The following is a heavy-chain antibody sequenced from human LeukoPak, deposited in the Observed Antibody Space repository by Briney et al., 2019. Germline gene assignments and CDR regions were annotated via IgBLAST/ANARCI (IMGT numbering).Heavy chain of an antibody. CDR3: ARVLYYYDSSGLYYFDY. CDR2: ISPYNGNT. V-gene: IGHV1-18*01. Sequence: GASVKVSCKASGYTFTSFGISWVRQAPGQGLEWMGWISPYNGNTNYAQKLQGRVTMTTDTSTSTAYMELRSLRSDDTAVYYCARVLYYYDSSGLYYFDYWGQGTLVTVSS. J-gene: IGHJ4*02. CDR1: GYTFTSFG. D-gene: IGHD3-22*01.